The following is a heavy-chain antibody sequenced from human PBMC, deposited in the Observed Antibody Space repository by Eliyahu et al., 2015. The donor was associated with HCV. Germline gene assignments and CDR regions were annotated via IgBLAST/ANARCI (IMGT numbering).Heavy chain of an antibody. CDR3: ALTIAAAGYFYYSMDV. Sequence: QVTLKESGPALVKPTQTLTLTCTFSEFSLSASGMRVSWIRQPPGKALEWLARICWGGEKFLRAFLKTRLTISKDTSKNQVVLTMTNMDPVDTATYYCALTIAAAGYFYYSMDVWGQGTTVTVSS. V-gene: IGHV2-70*04. CDR1: EFSLSASGMR. J-gene: IGHJ6*02. D-gene: IGHD6-13*01. CDR2: ICWGGEK.